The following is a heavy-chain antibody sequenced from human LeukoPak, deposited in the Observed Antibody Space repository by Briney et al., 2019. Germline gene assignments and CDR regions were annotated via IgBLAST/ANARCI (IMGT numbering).Heavy chain of an antibody. Sequence: PSETLSLTCTVSGGSISSSNDYWGWIRQPPWKGLEWIGEINHSGSTNYNPSLKSRVTISVDTSKNQFSLKLSSVTAADTAVYYCARVRRYSNNWYSDYWGQGTLVTVSS. CDR3: ARVRRYSNNWYSDY. D-gene: IGHD6-13*01. CDR1: GGSISSSNDY. CDR2: INHSGST. V-gene: IGHV4-39*07. J-gene: IGHJ4*02.